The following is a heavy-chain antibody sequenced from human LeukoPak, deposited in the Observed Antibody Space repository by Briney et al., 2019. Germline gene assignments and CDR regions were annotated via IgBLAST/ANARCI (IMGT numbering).Heavy chain of an antibody. J-gene: IGHJ4*02. Sequence: ASVKVSCKASGYTFTGYYMHWVRQAPGQGLEWMGWINPNSGDANYAQKFQGRVTMTRDTSISTAYMELSRLRSDDTAVYYCARETHSSSSEVDYWGQGTLVTVSS. CDR1: GYTFTGYY. CDR2: INPNSGDA. D-gene: IGHD6-6*01. CDR3: ARETHSSSSEVDY. V-gene: IGHV1-2*02.